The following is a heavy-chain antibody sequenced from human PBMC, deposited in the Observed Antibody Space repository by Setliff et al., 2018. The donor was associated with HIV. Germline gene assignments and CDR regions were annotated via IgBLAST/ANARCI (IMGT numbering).Heavy chain of an antibody. Sequence: LSLTCSVSGVSVNNGYYWTWIRQRPGQGLEWLGYVFYRGTVSYNPSLKSRLTIVVDKPTNKVSLKLTSVTAADTGTYYCGHQSDVTAVVDYWGQGTQVTVPQ. V-gene: IGHV4-31*03. D-gene: IGHD2-21*02. CDR2: VFYRGTV. CDR3: GHQSDVTAVVDY. J-gene: IGHJ4*02. CDR1: GVSVNNGYY.